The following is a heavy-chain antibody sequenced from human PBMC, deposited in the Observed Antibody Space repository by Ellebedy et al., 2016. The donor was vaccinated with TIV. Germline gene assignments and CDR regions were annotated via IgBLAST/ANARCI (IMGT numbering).Heavy chain of an antibody. CDR3: ARDQTRSGYYYYYGVDV. J-gene: IGHJ6*02. D-gene: IGHD1-26*01. CDR1: GFTFSDYY. CDR2: ISRSGDTK. V-gene: IGHV3-11*04. Sequence: GESLKISCAASGFTFSDYYMSWIRQAPGKGLEWVSYISRSGDTKYYADSVKGRFTISRDNAKNSLSLQMNSLRAEDTAVYYCARDQTRSGYYYYYGVDVWGQGTTVTVSS.